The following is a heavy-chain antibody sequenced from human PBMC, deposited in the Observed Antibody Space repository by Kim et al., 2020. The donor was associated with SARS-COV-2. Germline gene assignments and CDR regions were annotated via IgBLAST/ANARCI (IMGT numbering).Heavy chain of an antibody. J-gene: IGHJ4*02. CDR1: GFTFSSYA. D-gene: IGHD6-13*01. CDR3: ARDGEPQHSSWYYYNILGVLLYFDY. CDR2: ISYDGSNK. Sequence: GGSLRLSCAASGFTFSSYAMHWVRQAPGKGLEWVAVISYDGSNKYYADSVKGRFTISRDNSKNTLYLQMNSLRAEDTAVYYCARDGEPQHSSWYYYNILGVLLYFDYWGQGTLVTVSS. V-gene: IGHV3-30*04.